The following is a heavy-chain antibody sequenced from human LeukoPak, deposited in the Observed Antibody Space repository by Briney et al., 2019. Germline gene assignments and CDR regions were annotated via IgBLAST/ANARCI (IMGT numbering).Heavy chain of an antibody. CDR3: AKAGGGYSGYDDFDY. CDR2: ISGSGGST. CDR1: GFTFSTYG. Sequence: PGRSLRLSCAASGFTFSTYGLHWVRQAPGKGLEWVSAISGSGGSTYYADSVKGRFTISRDNSKNTLYLQMNSLRAEDTAVYYCAKAGGGYSGYDDFDYWGQGTLVTVSS. J-gene: IGHJ4*02. D-gene: IGHD5-12*01. V-gene: IGHV3-23*01.